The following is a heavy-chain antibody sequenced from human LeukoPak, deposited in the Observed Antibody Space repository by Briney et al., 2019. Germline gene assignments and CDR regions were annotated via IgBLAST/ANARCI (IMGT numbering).Heavy chain of an antibody. CDR3: AKSSYDYVWGSYRFDY. Sequence: GGSLRLSCAASGFTFSSYAMHWVRQAPGKGLEWVAVISYDGSNKYYADSVKGRFTISRDNSKNTLYLQMNSLRAEDTAVYYCAKSSYDYVWGSYRFDYWGQGTLVTVSS. D-gene: IGHD3-16*02. CDR1: GFTFSSYA. CDR2: ISYDGSNK. V-gene: IGHV3-30-3*02. J-gene: IGHJ4*02.